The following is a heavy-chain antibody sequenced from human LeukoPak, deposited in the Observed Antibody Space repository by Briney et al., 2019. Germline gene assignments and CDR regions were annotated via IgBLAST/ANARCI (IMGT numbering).Heavy chain of an antibody. CDR1: GGTFSSYA. J-gene: IGHJ5*02. V-gene: IGHV1-69*04. CDR2: IIPILGIA. CDR3: ARDPEVTMVRGVTHNWFDP. D-gene: IGHD3-10*01. Sequence: SVKVSCKASGGTFSSYAISWVRQAPGQGLEWMGRIIPILGIANYAQKFQGRVTITADKSMSTAYMELSSLRSEDTAVYYCARDPEVTMVRGVTHNWFDPWGQGTLVTVSP.